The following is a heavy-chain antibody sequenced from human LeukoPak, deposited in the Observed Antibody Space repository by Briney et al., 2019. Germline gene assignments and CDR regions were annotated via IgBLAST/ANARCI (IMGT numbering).Heavy chain of an antibody. V-gene: IGHV4-59*01. CDR3: ARASTRLTYFDY. J-gene: IGHJ4*02. CDR1: GCSISSYY. CDR2: IYYSGST. Sequence: PSETLSLTCTVSGCSISSYYWSWIRQPPGKGLEWIGYIYYSGSTNYNPSLKSLVTISVDTSKNQFSLKLSSVTAADTAVYYCARASTRLTYFDYWGQGTLVTVSS. D-gene: IGHD2-2*01.